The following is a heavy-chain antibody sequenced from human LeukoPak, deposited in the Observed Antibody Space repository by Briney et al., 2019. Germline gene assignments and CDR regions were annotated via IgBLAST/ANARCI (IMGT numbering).Heavy chain of an antibody. D-gene: IGHD6-19*01. CDR2: ITWQGVST. CDR3: AKDVHIGHGSGWPDY. J-gene: IGHJ4*02. CDR1: GFLFGEYG. V-gene: IGHV3-43D*03. Sequence: GGSLRLSCAASGFLFGEYGMHWVRQAPGRGVEWVSHITWQGVSTYYADSVKGRFTISRDNSERFLYLEMNRLRTEDTALYYCAKDVHIGHGSGWPDYWGQGTLVTVSS.